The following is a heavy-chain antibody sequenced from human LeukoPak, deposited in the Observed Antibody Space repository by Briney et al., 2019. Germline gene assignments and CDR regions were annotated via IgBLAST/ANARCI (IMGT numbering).Heavy chain of an antibody. Sequence: ASVKVSCKASGYTFTSYDINWVRQATGQGLEWMGWMNPNSGNTGYAQKFQGRVTMTRNTSISTAYMELSSLRSEDTAVYYCARGHSLTRGIAAAGTGADWGQGTPVIVSS. CDR2: MNPNSGNT. CDR3: ARGHSLTRGIAAAGTGAD. J-gene: IGHJ4*02. V-gene: IGHV1-8*01. CDR1: GYTFTSYD. D-gene: IGHD6-13*01.